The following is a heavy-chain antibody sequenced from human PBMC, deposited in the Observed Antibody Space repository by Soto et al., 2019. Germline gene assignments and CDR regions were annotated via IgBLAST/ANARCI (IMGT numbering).Heavy chain of an antibody. D-gene: IGHD5-12*01. V-gene: IGHV1-69*02. CDR3: ATQGPPSEGTYSGYDLEKVFSYIDV. Sequence: QVHLVQSGPDVRKPGSSVKVSCGSSGYTFGTYTVTWVRQAPGKGREWMGRIIPVNHVAAYAPTFLGRVTMTADTSAAKAYMEMRDLTSEATAISFCATQGPPSEGTYSGYDLEKVFSYIDVWGKGTTVSVS. J-gene: IGHJ6*03. CDR1: GYTFGTYT. CDR2: IIPVNHVA.